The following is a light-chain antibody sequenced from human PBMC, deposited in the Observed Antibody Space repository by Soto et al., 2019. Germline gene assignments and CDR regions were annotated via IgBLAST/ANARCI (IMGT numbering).Light chain of an antibody. J-gene: IGKJ2*01. CDR2: GTS. V-gene: IGKV3-20*01. Sequence: EIVLTQSPGTLSLSPGARATVTCTTSESVTNDYMAWFQQKPGQPPRLLLYGTSNRANGIPDRFSGSGSVTVFTLTIARVEPEDYAVYYCQQFAFTPYTFGQGTNLEL. CDR3: QQFAFTPYT. CDR1: ESVTNDY.